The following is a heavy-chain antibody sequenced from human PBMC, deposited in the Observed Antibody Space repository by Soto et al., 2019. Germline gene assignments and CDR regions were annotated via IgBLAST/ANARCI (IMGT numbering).Heavy chain of an antibody. CDR1: GGTFSSYT. D-gene: IGHD6-13*01. J-gene: IGHJ3*02. Sequence: SVKVSCKASGGTFSSYTISWVRQAPGQGLEWMGRIIPILGIANYAQKFQGRVTITADKSTSTAYMELSSLRSEDTAVYYCARDYEVSSLQIDAFDIWGQGTMVTVSS. CDR2: IIPILGIA. CDR3: ARDYEVSSLQIDAFDI. V-gene: IGHV1-69*04.